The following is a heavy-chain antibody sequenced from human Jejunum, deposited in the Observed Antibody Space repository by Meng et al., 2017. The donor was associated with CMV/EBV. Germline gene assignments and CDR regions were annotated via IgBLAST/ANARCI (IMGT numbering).Heavy chain of an antibody. CDR2: IRYDGSNE. J-gene: IGHJ6*02. CDR1: YG. V-gene: IGHV3-30*02. CDR3: AKDLIGAVSGNFYYYYGMDL. D-gene: IGHD6-19*01. Sequence: YGMHWVRQGPGRGLEGAAFIRYDGSNECYADSVKGRFTISRDNSKDTLYLQMNSLRVEDTAVYYCAKDLIGAVSGNFYYYYGMDLWGQGTTVTVSS.